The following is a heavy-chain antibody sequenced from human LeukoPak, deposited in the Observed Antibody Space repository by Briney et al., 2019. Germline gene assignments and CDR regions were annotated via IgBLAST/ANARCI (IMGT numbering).Heavy chain of an antibody. V-gene: IGHV4-38-2*02. D-gene: IGHD1-26*01. Sequence: KSSETLSLTCTVSGYSISSGYYWGWIRQPPGKGLEWIGSIYHSGSTYYNPSLKSRVTISVDTSKNQFSLKLSSVTAADTAVYYCARRIVDWEGQPHFDYWGQGTLVTVSS. CDR1: GYSISSGYY. CDR2: IYHSGST. J-gene: IGHJ4*02. CDR3: ARRIVDWEGQPHFDY.